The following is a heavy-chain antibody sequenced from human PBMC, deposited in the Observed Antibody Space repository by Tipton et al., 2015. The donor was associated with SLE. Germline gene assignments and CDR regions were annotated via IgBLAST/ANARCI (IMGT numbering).Heavy chain of an antibody. CDR1: GVTFSSYA. Sequence: SLRLSCAASGVTFSSYAMHWVRQAPGKGLEWVAIISYDGSNKYFADSVKGRFTISRDNSKNTLYLQMNSLRAEDTAVYYCARGVYGSGSSGDAFDIWGQGTMVTVSS. V-gene: IGHV3-30-3*01. D-gene: IGHD3-10*01. CDR3: ARGVYGSGSSGDAFDI. CDR2: ISYDGSNK. J-gene: IGHJ3*02.